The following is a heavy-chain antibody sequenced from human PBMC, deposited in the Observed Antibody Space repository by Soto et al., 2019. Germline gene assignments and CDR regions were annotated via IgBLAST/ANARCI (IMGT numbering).Heavy chain of an antibody. V-gene: IGHV1-18*01. CDR2: ISAYNGNT. Sequence: QVQLVQSGAEVKKPGASVKVSCKASGYTFTSYGISWVRQAPGQGLEWMGWISAYNGNTNYAQKLQGRVTMTTDTTTSTAYMELRSLRSDDTAVYYCARDHRQYFDWPEDHLLWGQGTTVTVSS. CDR3: ARDHRQYFDWPEDHLL. J-gene: IGHJ6*02. CDR1: GYTFTSYG. D-gene: IGHD3-9*01.